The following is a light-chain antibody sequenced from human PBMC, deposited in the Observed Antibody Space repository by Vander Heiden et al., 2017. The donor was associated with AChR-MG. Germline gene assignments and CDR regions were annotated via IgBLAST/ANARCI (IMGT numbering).Light chain of an antibody. CDR3: QQYNNWWT. Sequence: IVMTQSPATLSVSPGERATLSCRASQSVSSNLAWYQQKPGQAPRLLIYGASTRATGIPARLSGSGSGTEFTLTISSLQSEDFAVYYGQQYNNWWTLGYVTKVEMK. CDR1: QSVSSN. J-gene: IGKJ1*01. V-gene: IGKV3-15*01. CDR2: GAS.